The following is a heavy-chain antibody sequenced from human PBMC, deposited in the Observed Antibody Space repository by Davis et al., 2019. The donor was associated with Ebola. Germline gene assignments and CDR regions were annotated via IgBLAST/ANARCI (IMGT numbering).Heavy chain of an antibody. J-gene: IGHJ5*02. V-gene: IGHV4-39*07. D-gene: IGHD3-3*01. CDR1: GGSISSSSYY. CDR2: INHSGST. Sequence: PSETLSLTCTVSGGSISSSSYYWSWIRQPPGKGLEWIGEINHSGSTNYNPSLKSRVTISVDTSKNQFSLKLSSVTAADTAVYYCARDKSDFWSGPNWFDPWGQGTLVTVSS. CDR3: ARDKSDFWSGPNWFDP.